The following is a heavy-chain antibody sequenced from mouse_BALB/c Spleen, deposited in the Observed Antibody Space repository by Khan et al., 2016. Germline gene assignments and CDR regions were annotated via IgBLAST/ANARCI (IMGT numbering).Heavy chain of an antibody. J-gene: IGHJ2*01. CDR1: GFNIKDTY. D-gene: IGHD2-4*01. CDR2: IDPANGNT. Sequence: EVQLQESGAELVKPGASVKLSCTASGFNIKDTYMHWVKQRPEQGLEWIGRIDPANGNTKYDPKFQGKATITADTSSNTAYLQLSSLTSEDTAVYYCARKDDYVFDSWSQGTTLTVSS. CDR3: ARKDDYVFDS. V-gene: IGHV14-3*02.